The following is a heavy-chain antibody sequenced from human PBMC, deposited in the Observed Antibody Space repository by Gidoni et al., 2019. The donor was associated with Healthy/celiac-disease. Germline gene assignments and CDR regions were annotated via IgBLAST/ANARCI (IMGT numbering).Heavy chain of an antibody. CDR3: ANHYYDSSGYPDY. J-gene: IGHJ4*02. V-gene: IGHV3-21*01. Sequence: EVQLVESGGGLVKPGGSLSLSCAASGFTFSSYSMNWVRQAPGKGLEWVSSISSSSSYIYYADSVKGRFTISRDNAKNSLYLQMNSLRAEDTAVYYCANHYYDSSGYPDYWGQGTLVTVSS. D-gene: IGHD3-22*01. CDR2: ISSSSSYI. CDR1: GFTFSSYS.